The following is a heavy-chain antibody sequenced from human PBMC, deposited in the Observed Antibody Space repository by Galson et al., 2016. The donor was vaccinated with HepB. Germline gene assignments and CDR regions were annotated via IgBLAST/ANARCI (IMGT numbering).Heavy chain of an antibody. V-gene: IGHV5-10-1*01. CDR1: AYSFTSYW. D-gene: IGHD3-10*01. J-gene: IGHJ3*01. CDR3: ARQGGSGRAAFDL. Sequence: QSGAEVKKPGESLRISCKGSAYSFTSYWITWVRQMPGKGLEWMGRIYPTDSYANYSPSFQGHVTVSADKSISTAFLQWSSLKASDTAMYYCARQGGSGRAAFDLWGQGTTGTVCS. CDR2: IYPTDSYA.